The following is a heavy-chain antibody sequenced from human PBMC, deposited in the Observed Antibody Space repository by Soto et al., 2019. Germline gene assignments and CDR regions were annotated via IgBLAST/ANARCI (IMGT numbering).Heavy chain of an antibody. CDR2: ISYDGSNE. J-gene: IGHJ4*02. CDR3: AKDNRRYCSGGTCYSDY. D-gene: IGHD2-15*01. CDR1: GFIFSSYG. V-gene: IGHV3-30*18. Sequence: QVQLVESGGGVVQPGRSLRLSCAASGFIFSSYGMHWVRQAQGKGFEWVADISYDGSNEYYADSVKGRFTISRDNSKNTLYLQMNSLRAEDTAVYYCAKDNRRYCSGGTCYSDYWGQGTLVTVSS.